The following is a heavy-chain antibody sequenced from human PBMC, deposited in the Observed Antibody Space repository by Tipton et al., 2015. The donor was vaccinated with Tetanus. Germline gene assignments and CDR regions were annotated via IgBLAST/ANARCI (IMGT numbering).Heavy chain of an antibody. CDR3: AREFRRDGSYQTEALDV. J-gene: IGHJ3*01. CDR2: MNSDGSAS. V-gene: IGHV3-74*01. D-gene: IGHD1-26*01. Sequence: SLRLSCAASGFTFTDYWMHWVRQAPGKGLLWVARMNSDGSASNYADSVKGRFTISRDSAQNTLYLHMNNLRAEDTALYYCAREFRRDGSYQTEALDVWGQGTLVTVSS. CDR1: GFTFTDYW.